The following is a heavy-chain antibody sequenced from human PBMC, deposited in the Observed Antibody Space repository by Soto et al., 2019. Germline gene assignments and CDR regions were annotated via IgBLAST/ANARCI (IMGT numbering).Heavy chain of an antibody. Sequence: GGPLRLACGAAEVTSSSYCMHWVRKAPGKGLEWVAVISYDGSNKYYADSVKGRFTISRDNSKNTLYLQMNSLRPEDTAVYYCAKDREAMVIFYFDYWGQGTLVTVSS. V-gene: IGHV3-30*18. D-gene: IGHD5-18*01. CDR3: AKDREAMVIFYFDY. CDR1: EVTSSSYC. CDR2: ISYDGSNK. J-gene: IGHJ4*02.